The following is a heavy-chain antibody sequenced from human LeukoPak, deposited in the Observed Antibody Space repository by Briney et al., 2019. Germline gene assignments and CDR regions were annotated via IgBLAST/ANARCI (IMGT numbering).Heavy chain of an antibody. CDR3: ARDNNAWSNWFDP. CDR2: ITSSSTYI. D-gene: IGHD1/OR15-1a*01. Sequence: PGRSLRLSCAASGFTFSSYKMNWVRQAPGRGLEWVSSITSSSTYIYYADSVKGRFIISRDDARNSLYLKMNSLRAEDTAVYYCARDNNAWSNWFDPWGQGTLVTVSS. V-gene: IGHV3-21*01. CDR1: GFTFSSYK. J-gene: IGHJ5*02.